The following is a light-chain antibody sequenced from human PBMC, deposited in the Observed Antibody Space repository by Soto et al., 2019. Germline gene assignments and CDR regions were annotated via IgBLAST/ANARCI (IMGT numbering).Light chain of an antibody. CDR3: SSYSTINTGV. V-gene: IGLV2-14*01. CDR1: SSDIGTYNY. Sequence: QSALTQPASVSASPGQSVTISCTGTSSDIGTYNYVSWYQQHPGKAPRFMIFEVSIRPSGVSNRFSGSKSGNTASLTISGLQAEDEADYYCSSYSTINTGVFGTGTKLTVL. CDR2: EVS. J-gene: IGLJ1*01.